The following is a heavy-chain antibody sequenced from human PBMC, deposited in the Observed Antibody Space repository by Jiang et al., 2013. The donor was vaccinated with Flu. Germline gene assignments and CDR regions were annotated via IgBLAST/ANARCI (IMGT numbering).Heavy chain of an antibody. J-gene: IGHJ4*02. CDR3: ARDGDYYYDSSGYSDY. CDR2: INAGNGNT. Sequence: GAEVKKPGASVKVSCKASGYTFTSYAMHWVRQAPGQRLEWMGWINAGNGNTKYSQKFQGRVTITRDTSASTAYMELSSLRSEDTAVYYCARDGDYYYDSSGYSDYWGQGTLVTVSS. V-gene: IGHV1-3*01. CDR1: GYTFTSYA. D-gene: IGHD3-22*01.